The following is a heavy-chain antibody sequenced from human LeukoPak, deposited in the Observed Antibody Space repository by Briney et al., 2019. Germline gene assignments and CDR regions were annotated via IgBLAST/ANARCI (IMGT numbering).Heavy chain of an antibody. Sequence: SETLSLTCTVSGGSISSYYWSWIRQPAGKGLEWIGRIYTSGSTNYNPSLKSRVTMSVDTSKNQFSLKLSSVTAADTAVYYCARAPGYSSSWSPRNWFDPWGQGTLVTVSS. D-gene: IGHD6-13*01. CDR2: IYTSGST. J-gene: IGHJ5*02. CDR3: ARAPGYSSSWSPRNWFDP. V-gene: IGHV4-4*07. CDR1: GGSISSYY.